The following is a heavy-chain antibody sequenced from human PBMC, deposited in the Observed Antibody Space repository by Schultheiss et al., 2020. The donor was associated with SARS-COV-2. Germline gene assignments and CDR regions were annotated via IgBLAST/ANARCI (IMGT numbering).Heavy chain of an antibody. D-gene: IGHD3-10*01. J-gene: IGHJ4*02. Sequence: GGSLRLSCAASGFTFSSYWMHWVRQAPGKGLEWVAIISYDGSNKYYTDSVKGRFTISRDTSKNTMYLQMNSLRSEDTAVYYCTQAGGSGSQLEVYWGQGTLVTVSS. CDR2: ISYDGSNK. CDR3: TQAGGSGSQLEVY. V-gene: IGHV3-30*10. CDR1: GFTFSSYW.